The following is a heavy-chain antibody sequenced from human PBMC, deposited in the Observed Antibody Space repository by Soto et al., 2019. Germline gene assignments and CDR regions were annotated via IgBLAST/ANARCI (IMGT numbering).Heavy chain of an antibody. CDR3: ARTMVRGVINIFDY. CDR1: GGSFSGYY. V-gene: IGHV4-34*01. J-gene: IGHJ4*02. D-gene: IGHD3-10*01. CDR2: INHSGST. Sequence: QVQLQQWGAGLLKPSETLSLTCAVYGGSFSGYYWSWIRQPPGKGLEWIGEINHSGSTNYNPSLKSRVTISVDTSKNQFSLKLSSVTAADTVVYYCARTMVRGVINIFDYWGQGTLVTVSS.